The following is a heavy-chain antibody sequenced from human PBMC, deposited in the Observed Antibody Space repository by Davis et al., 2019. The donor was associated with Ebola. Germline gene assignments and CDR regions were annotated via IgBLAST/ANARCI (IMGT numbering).Heavy chain of an antibody. CDR3: AKVAWERADLNYFDY. J-gene: IGHJ4*02. CDR2: ISFDGSNE. Sequence: GESLKISCAASGFTFSSCGMHWVRQAPGKGLEWVAAISFDGSNEYYADSVKGRFTISRDNSNKTLYLQMNSLRAEDTAVYYCAKVAWERADLNYFDYWGQGTQVTVSS. CDR1: GFTFSSCG. D-gene: IGHD1-26*01. V-gene: IGHV3-30*18.